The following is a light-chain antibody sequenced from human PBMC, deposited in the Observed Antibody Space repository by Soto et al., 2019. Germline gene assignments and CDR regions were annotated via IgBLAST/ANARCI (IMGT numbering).Light chain of an antibody. Sequence: EIVLTQSPGTLYLSPGERATLSCRASQSVSSSYLAWYHQKPGQAPRPLIFGASSRATGIPDRFSGSGSGTDFTLTISRLEPEDFAVYYCQQYGGSSWTFGQGTKVDIK. CDR3: QQYGGSSWT. CDR1: QSVSSSY. J-gene: IGKJ1*01. CDR2: GAS. V-gene: IGKV3-20*01.